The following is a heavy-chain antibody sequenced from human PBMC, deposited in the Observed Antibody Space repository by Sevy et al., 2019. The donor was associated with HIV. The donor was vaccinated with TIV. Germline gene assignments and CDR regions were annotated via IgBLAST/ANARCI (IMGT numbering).Heavy chain of an antibody. Sequence: GGSLRLSCEAFGFAFSDYAMHWVRQVPGKGLEWLAVVSYDGSNTSYADSVKGRFTVSRDNSKNTLYLQMNSLRRDDTAVFYFLRFPPQRAFDIWGQGTTVTVSS. CDR1: GFAFSDYA. CDR2: VSYDGSNT. CDR3: LRFPPQRAFDI. J-gene: IGHJ3*02. V-gene: IGHV3-30-3*01.